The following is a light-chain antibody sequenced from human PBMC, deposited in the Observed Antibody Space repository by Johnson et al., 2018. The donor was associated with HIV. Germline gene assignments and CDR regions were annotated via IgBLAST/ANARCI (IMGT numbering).Light chain of an antibody. V-gene: IGLV1-51*02. CDR1: NSNIGNNY. J-gene: IGLJ1*01. CDR3: GTWDNSLSTGAV. CDR2: ENN. Sequence: QLVLTQPPSVSAAPGQKVTISCSGSNSNIGNNYVSWYQQLPGTAPKLLIYENNKRPSGIPDRFSGSKSGTSATLGIAGLQTGDEADSYCGTWDNSLSTGAVFGTGTKVTVL.